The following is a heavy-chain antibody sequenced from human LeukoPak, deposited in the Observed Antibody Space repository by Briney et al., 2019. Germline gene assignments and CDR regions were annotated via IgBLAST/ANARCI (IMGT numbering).Heavy chain of an antibody. J-gene: IGHJ4*02. V-gene: IGHV3-7*03. CDR3: AGGTGFIIKD. D-gene: IGHD3-9*01. Sequence: GGSLRLSCAASGFTFSLYWMNWVRRAPGKGLEWVANIKQDGSEKNYVVSVKGRFTISRDNAKNSLYLQMNNLRVEDTAMYYCAGGTGFIIKDWGQGTLVTVSS. CDR1: GFTFSLYW. CDR2: IKQDGSEK.